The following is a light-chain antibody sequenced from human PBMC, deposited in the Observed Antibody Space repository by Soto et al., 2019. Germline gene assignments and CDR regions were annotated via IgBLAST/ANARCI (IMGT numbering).Light chain of an antibody. Sequence: IVMTQSPATLSVSPGERVTLSCRASQGINRKLAWYQHKAGQAPRLLISGASTGATGIPARFSGSGSGTDFTLTINSLQSEDSAVYYWQQYHTWPVTFGRGTKVEI. J-gene: IGKJ4*01. CDR2: GAS. CDR3: QQYHTWPVT. V-gene: IGKV3-15*01. CDR1: QGINRK.